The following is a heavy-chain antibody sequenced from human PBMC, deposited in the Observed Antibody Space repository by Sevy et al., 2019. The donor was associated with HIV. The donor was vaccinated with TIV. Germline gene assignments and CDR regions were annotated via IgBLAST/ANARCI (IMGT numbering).Heavy chain of an antibody. CDR2: ISSNGGST. Sequence: GGSLRLSCSASGFTFSSYAMHWVRQAPGKGLEYVSAISSNGGSTYYADSVKDRFTISRDNSKNTLYLQMSSLRAEDTAVYYCVKDPIAYYYDSSGLGNAFDIWGQGTMVTVSS. J-gene: IGHJ3*02. V-gene: IGHV3-64D*06. CDR1: GFTFSSYA. CDR3: VKDPIAYYYDSSGLGNAFDI. D-gene: IGHD3-22*01.